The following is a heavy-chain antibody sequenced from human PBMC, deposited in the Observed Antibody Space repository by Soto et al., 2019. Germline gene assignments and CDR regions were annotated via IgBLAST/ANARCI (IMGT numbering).Heavy chain of an antibody. CDR1: GFSLSTSGVG. CDR2: IYWDDDK. D-gene: IGHD2-15*01. V-gene: IGHV2-5*02. Sequence: QITLKESGPTLVKPTQTLTLTCTFSGFSLSTSGVGVGWIRQPPGKALEWLALIYWDDDKRYSPSLKSRLTITKDTSKNQVVLTMNNMDPRDTATDYCAHRPFDLPGYYYFDYWGQGTLVTVSS. J-gene: IGHJ4*02. CDR3: AHRPFDLPGYYYFDY.